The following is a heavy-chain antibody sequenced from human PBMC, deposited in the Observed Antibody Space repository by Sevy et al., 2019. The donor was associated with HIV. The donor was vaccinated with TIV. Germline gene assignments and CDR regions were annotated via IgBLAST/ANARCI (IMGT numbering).Heavy chain of an antibody. J-gene: IGHJ4*02. CDR1: GFTFSNFE. Sequence: GGSLRLSSAASGFTFSNFEMNWVRQAPGKGLEWISYITSSGSTIYYADSVQGRFTISRDNAKNSLFLQMNSLRAEDTAVYYCARATYYYDSSGPYYFDYWGQGTLVTVSS. CDR3: ARATYYYDSSGPYYFDY. D-gene: IGHD3-22*01. CDR2: ITSSGSTI. V-gene: IGHV3-48*03.